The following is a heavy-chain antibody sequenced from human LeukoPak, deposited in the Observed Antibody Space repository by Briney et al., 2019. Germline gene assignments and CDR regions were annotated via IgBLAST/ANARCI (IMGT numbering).Heavy chain of an antibody. CDR2: ISWNSGSI. CDR3: AKDYYYDSSGYLGY. CDR1: GFTFDDYA. J-gene: IGHJ4*02. Sequence: GGSLRLSCAASGFTFDDYAMPWVRQAPGKGLEWVSGISWNSGSIGYADSVKGRFTISRDNAKNSLYLQMNSLRAEDTALYYCAKDYYYDSSGYLGYWGQGTLVTVSS. V-gene: IGHV3-9*01. D-gene: IGHD3-22*01.